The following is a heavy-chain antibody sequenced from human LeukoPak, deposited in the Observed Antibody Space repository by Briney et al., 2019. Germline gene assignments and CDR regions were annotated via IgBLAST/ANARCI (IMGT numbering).Heavy chain of an antibody. D-gene: IGHD2-15*01. J-gene: IGHJ4*02. CDR3: AKSPYGAGDIFDF. Sequence: GGSLRLSCAASGFTFSSYAMSWVRQAPGKGLEWVSSISDSGGSTYYTDSVKGRFTISRDNSKNTLYLQMNSLRAEDTAVYYCAKSPYGAGDIFDFWGQGTLVTVSS. V-gene: IGHV3-23*01. CDR2: ISDSGGST. CDR1: GFTFSSYA.